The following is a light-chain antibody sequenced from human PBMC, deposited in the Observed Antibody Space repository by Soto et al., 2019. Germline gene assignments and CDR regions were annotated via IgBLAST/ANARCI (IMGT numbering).Light chain of an antibody. Sequence: DIQMTQSPSSLSASVGDRVTITCRASQSISTNLNWYQVKPGKAPKLLIYAASSLESGVPSRFSGSGSGTDFTTLIISLQPADFATYYCQQSYTTPSFTFGPGTKVDIK. CDR3: QQSYTTPSFT. CDR2: AAS. CDR1: QSISTN. V-gene: IGKV1-39*01. J-gene: IGKJ3*01.